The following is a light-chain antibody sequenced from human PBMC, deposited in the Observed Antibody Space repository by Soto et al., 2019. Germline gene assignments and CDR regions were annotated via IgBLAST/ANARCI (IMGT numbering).Light chain of an antibody. V-gene: IGLV2-14*03. CDR2: EVS. CDR1: SSDVGAYDF. Sequence: QSVLAQPASVSGSPGQSITISCTGTSSDVGAYDFVSWYQQHPDKAPKLMIYEVSNRPSGVSYRYSGSKSVNTATLTISGFQAEDEADYYCSSYTTSSTRVLGTGTKVTVL. J-gene: IGLJ1*01. CDR3: SSYTTSSTRV.